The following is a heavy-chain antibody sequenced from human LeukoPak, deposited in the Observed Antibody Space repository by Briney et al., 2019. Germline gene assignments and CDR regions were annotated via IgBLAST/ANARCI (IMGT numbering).Heavy chain of an antibody. D-gene: IGHD5-18*01. CDR2: IFPSGGEI. Sequence: GGSLRLSCEASGFTFSTFAMIWVRQPPGKGLEWVSSIFPSGGEIHYADSVRGRFTISRDNSKSTLSLQMNSLRAEDTAVYYCAKDRVAAMVPSDWGQGTLVTVSS. CDR1: GFTFSTFA. J-gene: IGHJ4*02. V-gene: IGHV3-23*01. CDR3: AKDRVAAMVPSD.